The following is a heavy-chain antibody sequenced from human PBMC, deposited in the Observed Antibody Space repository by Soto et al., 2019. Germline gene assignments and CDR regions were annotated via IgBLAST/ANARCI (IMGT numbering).Heavy chain of an antibody. CDR1: GFTFTSSA. V-gene: IGHV1-58*02. J-gene: IGHJ4*02. Sequence: GASVKVSCKASGFTFTSSAIQWVRQARGQRLEWIGWIVVGSGNTNYAQKFQERVTITRDMSTSTAYMELRSLRSDDTAVYYCARVSRGYSYGYSFDYWGQGTLVTVSS. CDR2: IVVGSGNT. CDR3: ARVSRGYSYGYSFDY. D-gene: IGHD5-18*01.